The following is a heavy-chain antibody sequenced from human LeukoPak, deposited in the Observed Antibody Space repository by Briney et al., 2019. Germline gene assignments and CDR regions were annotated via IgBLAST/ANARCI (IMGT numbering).Heavy chain of an antibody. CDR1: GFTFSTYA. J-gene: IGHJ4*02. CDR2: LSGNGNTI. V-gene: IGHV3-23*01. Sequence: GGSPRLSCAASGFTFSTYAMSWVRQAPGKGLECVSALSGNGNTIYYADSVKGRFTISRDNSKNTLSLQMNSLRAEDTAVYYCAKALYGGHDYWGQGTLVTVSS. CDR3: AKALYGGHDY. D-gene: IGHD4-23*01.